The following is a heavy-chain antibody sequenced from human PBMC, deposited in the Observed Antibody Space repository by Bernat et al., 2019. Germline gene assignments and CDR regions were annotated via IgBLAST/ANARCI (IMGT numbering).Heavy chain of an antibody. CDR3: ARIPMLRGVIAEQDYYYGMDV. D-gene: IGHD2/OR15-2a*01. Sequence: QLQLQESGPGLVKPSETLSLTCTVSGGSISNSITYYWGWIRQPPGKGLEWIGSIYYSGNAYYNPSLKSRVTISVDTSKNQFSLKLSSVTAADTAVYYCARIPMLRGVIAEQDYYYGMDVWGQGTTVTVSS. CDR2: IYYSGNA. CDR1: GGSISNSITYY. J-gene: IGHJ6*02. V-gene: IGHV4-39*07.